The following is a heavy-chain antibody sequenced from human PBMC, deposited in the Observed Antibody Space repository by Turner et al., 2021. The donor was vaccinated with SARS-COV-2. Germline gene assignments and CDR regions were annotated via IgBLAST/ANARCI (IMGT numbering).Heavy chain of an antibody. D-gene: IGHD2-2*01. V-gene: IGHV3-33*01. CDR1: GFTFSSFG. J-gene: IGHJ4*02. CDR3: ARACSSTGCYYFDS. CDR2: IWYDGSNK. Sequence: QVQLVESGGGVVQPGRSLRLSCAASGFTFSSFGMHWVRQAPGKGLEWVAVIWYDGSNKYYADSVKCRFTISRDNSKNTLYLQMNSLRAEDTAVYYCARACSSTGCYYFDSWGQGTLVTVSS.